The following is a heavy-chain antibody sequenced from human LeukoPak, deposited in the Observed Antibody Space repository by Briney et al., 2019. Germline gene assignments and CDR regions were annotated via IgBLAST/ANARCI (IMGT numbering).Heavy chain of an antibody. V-gene: IGHV1-2*02. CDR1: GYTFTSYG. D-gene: IGHD6-13*01. Sequence: ASVKVSCKASGYTFTSYGISWVRQAPGQGLEWMGWINPNSGGINYAQKFQGRVTMTRDTSISTAYMELSRLRSDDTAVYYCARDPWYSSSWYYFDYWGQGTQVTVSS. J-gene: IGHJ4*02. CDR2: INPNSGGI. CDR3: ARDPWYSSSWYYFDY.